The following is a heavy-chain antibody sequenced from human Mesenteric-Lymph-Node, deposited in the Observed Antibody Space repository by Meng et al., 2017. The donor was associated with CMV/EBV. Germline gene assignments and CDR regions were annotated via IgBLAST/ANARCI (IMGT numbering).Heavy chain of an antibody. D-gene: IGHD2-2*01. J-gene: IGHJ4*02. CDR2: IKQDGSEK. CDR1: GFTFSRYW. V-gene: IGHV3-7*01. Sequence: GGSLRLSCAPSGFTFSRYWMSWVRQVPGKGLEWVANIKQDGSEKYYVDSVKGRFTISRDNAKKSLYLQMNSLRAEDTAVYYCASYRTSTSWETIDYWGQGTLVTVSS. CDR3: ASYRTSTSWETIDY.